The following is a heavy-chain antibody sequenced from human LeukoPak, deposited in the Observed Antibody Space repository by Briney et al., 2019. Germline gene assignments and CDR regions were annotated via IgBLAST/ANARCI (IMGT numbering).Heavy chain of an antibody. V-gene: IGHV3-21*01. Sequence: GGSLRLSCAASGFTFSSYSMNWVRQAPGKGLEWVSSISSSSSYIYYADSVKGRFTISRDNAKNSLYPQMNSLRAEDTAVYYCARDRCSSTSCYNTPNWFDPWGQGTLVTVSS. D-gene: IGHD2-2*02. CDR2: ISSSSSYI. CDR1: GFTFSSYS. J-gene: IGHJ5*02. CDR3: ARDRCSSTSCYNTPNWFDP.